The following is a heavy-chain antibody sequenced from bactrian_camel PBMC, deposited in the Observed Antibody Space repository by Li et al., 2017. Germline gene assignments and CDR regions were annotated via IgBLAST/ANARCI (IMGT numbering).Heavy chain of an antibody. CDR1: ENIRSWHC. V-gene: IGHV3S53*01. Sequence: HVQLVESGGGSVQAGGSLRLSCLVSENIRSWHCLTWFRQAPGKEREGIARITAGGGSPAYADSVKGRFTISQDNAKNTAYLQMNSLKPEDTAVYYCAADELHNDCYSASWGPQGTQVTVS. CDR2: ITAGGGSP. D-gene: IGHD3*01. J-gene: IGHJ4*01.